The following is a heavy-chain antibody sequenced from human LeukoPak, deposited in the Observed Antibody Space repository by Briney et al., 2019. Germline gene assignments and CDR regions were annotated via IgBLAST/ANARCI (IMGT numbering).Heavy chain of an antibody. V-gene: IGHV3-74*01. CDR2: INSDGSST. CDR3: VRFLGG. CDR1: GFTFSSHY. D-gene: IGHD3-16*01. J-gene: IGHJ4*02. Sequence: GGSLRLSCAASGFTFSSHYMHWVRQAPGKGLVWVSRINSDGSSTSYADSVKGRFTISRDNVKNTMYLQMNSLRVEDTAVYYCVRFLGGWGKGTLVTVSS.